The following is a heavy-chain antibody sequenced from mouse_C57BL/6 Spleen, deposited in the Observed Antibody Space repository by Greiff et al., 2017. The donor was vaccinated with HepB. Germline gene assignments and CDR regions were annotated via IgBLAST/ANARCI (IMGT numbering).Heavy chain of an antibody. CDR2: ISSGSSTI. CDR3: ARQVGAY. Sequence: EVHLVESGGGLVKPGGSLKLSCAASGFTFSDYGMHWVRQAPEKGLEWVAYISSGSSTIYYADTVKGRFTISRDNAKNTLFLQMTSLRSEDTAMYYCARQVGAYWGQGTLVTVSA. CDR1: GFTFSDYG. V-gene: IGHV5-17*01. J-gene: IGHJ3*01. D-gene: IGHD1-1*02.